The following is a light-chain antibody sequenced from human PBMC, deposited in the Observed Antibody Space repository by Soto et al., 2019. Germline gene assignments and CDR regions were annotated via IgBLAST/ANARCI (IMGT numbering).Light chain of an antibody. CDR2: EVN. CDR3: NSYTSSTTYV. J-gene: IGLJ1*01. CDR1: SSDVGGYNS. Sequence: QSALTQPASVSGSPGQSITISCTGTSSDVGGYNSVSWYQQHPGKAPKLIIYEVNNRPSGVSNRFSGSKSGNTASLTISGLQAEDEADYYCNSYTSSTTYVFGTGTKVAGL. V-gene: IGLV2-14*01.